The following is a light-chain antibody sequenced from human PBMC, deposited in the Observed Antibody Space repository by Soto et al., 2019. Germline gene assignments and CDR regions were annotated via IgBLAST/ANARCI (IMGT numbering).Light chain of an antibody. Sequence: QSVLAQSPSASGSPGQSVTISCTGTSSDIGGYNSVSWYQQHPGKAPKVMIYDVSNRPSGVSNRFSGSKSGNTASLTISGLQAVDEADYYCTSYTSISLYVFGTGTKVTAL. CDR1: SSDIGGYNS. CDR3: TSYTSISLYV. V-gene: IGLV2-14*03. J-gene: IGLJ1*01. CDR2: DVS.